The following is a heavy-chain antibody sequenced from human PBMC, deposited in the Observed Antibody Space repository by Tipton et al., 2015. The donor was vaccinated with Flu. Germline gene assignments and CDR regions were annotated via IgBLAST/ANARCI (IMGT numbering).Heavy chain of an antibody. CDR1: GFTFSSYS. V-gene: IGHV3-21*01. Sequence: SLRLSCAASGFTFSSYSMNWVRQAPGKGLEWVSSISSSSSYIYYADSVKGRFTISRDNAKNSPYLQMNSLRAEDTAVYYCARKGGILTGYDDYWGQGTLVTVSS. CDR3: ARKGGILTGYDDY. D-gene: IGHD3-9*01. CDR2: ISSSSSYI. J-gene: IGHJ4*02.